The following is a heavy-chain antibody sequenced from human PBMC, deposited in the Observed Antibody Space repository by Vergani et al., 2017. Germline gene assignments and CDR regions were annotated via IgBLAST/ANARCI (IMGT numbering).Heavy chain of an antibody. CDR1: GFTFSSYW. D-gene: IGHD5-18*01. CDR3: AREGELPRYSYGTGAFDY. J-gene: IGHJ4*02. V-gene: IGHV3-74*01. CDR2: INSDGSST. Sequence: EVQLVESGGGLVQPGGSLRLSCAASGFTFSSYWMHWVRQAPGKGLVWVSRINSDGSSTSYADSVKGRFTISRDNAKNTLYLQMNSLRAEDTAVYYCAREGELPRYSYGTGAFDYWGQGTLVTVSS.